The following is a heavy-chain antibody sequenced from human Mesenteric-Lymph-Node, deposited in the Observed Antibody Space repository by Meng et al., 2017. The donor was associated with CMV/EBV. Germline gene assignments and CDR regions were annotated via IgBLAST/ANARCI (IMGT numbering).Heavy chain of an antibody. Sequence: GGSLRLSCAASGFSFSSYGMHWVRQVPGKGPEWVAFIWYDGSQTFYADSVKGRFTISRDNAKNFLYLQMNSLRVEDTALYRCARGIRELDFWGQGTLVTVSS. V-gene: IGHV3-33*01. J-gene: IGHJ4*02. CDR1: GFSFSSYG. D-gene: IGHD1-26*01. CDR3: ARGIRELDF. CDR2: IWYDGSQT.